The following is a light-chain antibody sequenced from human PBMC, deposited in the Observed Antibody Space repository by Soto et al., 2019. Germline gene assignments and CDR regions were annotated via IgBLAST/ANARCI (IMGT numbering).Light chain of an antibody. CDR3: QQRSNWPLT. J-gene: IGKJ4*01. CDR1: QSVSSY. CDR2: DAS. V-gene: IGKV3-11*01. Sequence: EIVLTQSPATLSLSPGERATLSCRASQSVSSYLAWYQQKPGQAPRLLIYDASNRATGIPARFSGSGSGTDFILTISSLEPEDCAVYYCQQRSNWPLTFGGGTKVEIK.